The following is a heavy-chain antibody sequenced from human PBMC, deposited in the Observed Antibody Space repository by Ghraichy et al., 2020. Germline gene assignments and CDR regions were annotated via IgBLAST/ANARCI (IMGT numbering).Heavy chain of an antibody. J-gene: IGHJ4*02. D-gene: IGHD3-16*01. CDR2: INEDGSEI. V-gene: IGHV3-7*04. CDR1: GFTFRRYW. Sequence: SCAASGFTFRRYWMNWVRQVPGKGLEWVANINEDGSEIHYVDSVEGRFTISRDNAKSSLYLQMNSLRAEDTAVYFCARRLGIDYWGQGTLVTVSS. CDR3: ARRLGIDY.